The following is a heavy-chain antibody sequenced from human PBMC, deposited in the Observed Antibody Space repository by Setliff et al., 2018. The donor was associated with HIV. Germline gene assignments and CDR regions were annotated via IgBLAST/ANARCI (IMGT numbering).Heavy chain of an antibody. J-gene: IGHJ6*03. CDR3: ARQGRAGTTNFWTYYVDV. V-gene: IGHV1-2*06. CDR2: ISPNNGDK. D-gene: IGHD3-3*01. CDR1: GDTLTGLS. Sequence: ASVKVSCKVSGDTLTGLSIHWVRQAPGQGLQWMGRISPNNGDKNIPQSFQGRFAISRDNSKNTLYLQMNSLKASDTAMYYCARQGRAGTTNFWTYYVDVWGTGTTVTVS.